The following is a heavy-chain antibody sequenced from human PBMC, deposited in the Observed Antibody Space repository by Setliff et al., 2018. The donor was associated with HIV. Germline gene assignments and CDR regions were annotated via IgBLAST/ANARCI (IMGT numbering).Heavy chain of an antibody. J-gene: IGHJ3*02. D-gene: IGHD3-3*01. CDR3: ARVPRITTLRNAFDI. Sequence: SETLSLTCTVSGGSISSSSYYWGWIRQPPGKGLEWIGYIYYSGSTFYNPSLKSRAAISIDTSKNQFFLKLKSVTAADTAIYYCARVPRITTLRNAFDIWGQGTMVTVSS. CDR1: GGSISSSSYY. V-gene: IGHV4-39*07. CDR2: IYYSGST.